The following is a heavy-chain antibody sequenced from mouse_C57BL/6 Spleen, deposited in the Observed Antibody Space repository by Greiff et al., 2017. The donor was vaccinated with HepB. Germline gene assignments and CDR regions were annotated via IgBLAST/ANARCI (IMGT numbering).Heavy chain of an antibody. CDR2: IRNKANGYTT. CDR1: GFTFTDYY. V-gene: IGHV7-3*01. Sequence: EVNLVESGGGLVQPGGSLSLSCAASGFTFTDYYMSWVRQPPGKALEWLGFIRNKANGYTTEYSASVKGRFTISRDNSQSILYLQMNALRAEDSATYYCARSLYYYGSSSAWFAYWGQGTLVTVSA. D-gene: IGHD1-1*01. CDR3: ARSLYYYGSSSAWFAY. J-gene: IGHJ3*01.